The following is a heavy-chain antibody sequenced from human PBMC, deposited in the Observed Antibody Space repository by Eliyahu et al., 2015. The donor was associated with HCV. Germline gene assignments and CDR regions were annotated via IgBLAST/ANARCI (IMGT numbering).Heavy chain of an antibody. D-gene: IGHD4-17*01. CDR1: GFXFSGXX. V-gene: IGHV3-73*02. Sequence: EVQLVESGGGLVQPGGSLKLSXGATGFXFSGXXIHWVRQASGKGLEWVGRIRTKANSYATTYASSVKGRFTISRDDSKNTAYLQMNSLKTEDTAVYYCAADSVDSWGQGTLVTVSS. CDR3: AADSVDS. CDR2: IRTKANSYAT. J-gene: IGHJ4*02.